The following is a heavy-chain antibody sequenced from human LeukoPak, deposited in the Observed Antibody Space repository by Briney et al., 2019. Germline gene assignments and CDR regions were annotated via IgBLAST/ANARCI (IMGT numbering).Heavy chain of an antibody. V-gene: IGHV4-34*01. Sequence: SETLSLTCAVYGGSFSGYYWSWIRQPPGKGLEWIGEINHSGSTNYNPSLKSRVTISVDTSKNQFSLKLSSVTAADTAVYYCARTLIAAAAYGRVGYYYYYMDVWGKGTTVTVSS. CDR3: ARTLIAAAAYGRVGYYYYYMDV. CDR2: INHSGST. CDR1: GGSFSGYY. D-gene: IGHD6-13*01. J-gene: IGHJ6*03.